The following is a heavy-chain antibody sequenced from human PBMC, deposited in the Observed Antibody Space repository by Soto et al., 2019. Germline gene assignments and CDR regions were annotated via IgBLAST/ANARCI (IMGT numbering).Heavy chain of an antibody. CDR3: AKLRETWSPMNTRFDN. J-gene: IGHJ4*02. CDR2: ISAGGGNS. D-gene: IGHD2-8*02. CDR1: GFTFDSYA. V-gene: IGHV3-23*01. Sequence: PGGSLRLSCAASGFTFDSYAMSWVRQAPGKGLEWVSAISAGGGNSFYSDSVRGRFTISRDNSKNTLYLQMNSLRAEDTAVYYCAKLRETWSPMNTRFDNWGQGTLVTVSS.